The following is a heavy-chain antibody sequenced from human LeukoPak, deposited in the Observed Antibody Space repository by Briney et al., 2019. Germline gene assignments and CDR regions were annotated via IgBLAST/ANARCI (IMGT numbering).Heavy chain of an antibody. CDR2: ISWNSGRK. J-gene: IGHJ4*02. CDR3: AKALLSDYALDY. CDR1: GFTFDDYA. V-gene: IGHV3-9*01. Sequence: GGSLRLSCAASGFTFDDYAMHWVRQAPGKGLEWVAGISWNSGRKDYADSVKGRFTISRDNAKNSLYLQMNSLRAEDTALYYCAKALLSDYALDYWGQGTLVTVSS. D-gene: IGHD4-17*01.